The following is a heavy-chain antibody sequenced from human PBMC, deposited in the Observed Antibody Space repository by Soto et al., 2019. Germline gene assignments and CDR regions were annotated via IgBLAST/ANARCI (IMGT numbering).Heavy chain of an antibody. J-gene: IGHJ5*02. Sequence: PSETLSLTCTVSGGSISSSTYYWGWIRQPPGKGLEWIGSIYYLGGTYYNPSLESRVTISVDTSRTQFSLKLNSVTAADTALYFCARGVSSDFNWFDPWGQGTLVTVSS. CDR1: GGSISSSTYY. V-gene: IGHV4-39*01. D-gene: IGHD6-6*01. CDR3: ARGVSSDFNWFDP. CDR2: IYYLGGT.